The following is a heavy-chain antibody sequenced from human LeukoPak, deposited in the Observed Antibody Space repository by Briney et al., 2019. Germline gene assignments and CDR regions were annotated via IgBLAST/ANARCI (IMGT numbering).Heavy chain of an antibody. CDR2: VWNDGSKN. CDR1: GFTFSKFG. J-gene: IGHJ4*02. Sequence: GGSLRLSCAASGFTFSKFGMHWVRQTPGKGLEWVALVWNDGSKNYYADSVKGRFTISRDNSKDTLYLLLNSLRAEDSAVYYCAKDWSLGYGCLDYWGQGTLVTVSS. V-gene: IGHV3-33*06. CDR3: AKDWSLGYGCLDY. D-gene: IGHD5-12*01.